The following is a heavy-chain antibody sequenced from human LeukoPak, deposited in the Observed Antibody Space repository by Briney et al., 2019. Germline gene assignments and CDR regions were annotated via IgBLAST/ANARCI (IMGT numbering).Heavy chain of an antibody. CDR2: IYHSGST. D-gene: IGHD6-13*01. Sequence: SETLSLTCAVSGYSISSGYYWGWIRQPPGKGLEWIGSIYHSGSTYYNPSLKSRVTISVDTSKNQFSLKLSSVTAADTAVYYCARHFKDRGSSWYGVFDYWGQETLVTVSS. CDR1: GYSISSGYY. V-gene: IGHV4-38-2*01. CDR3: ARHFKDRGSSWYGVFDY. J-gene: IGHJ4*02.